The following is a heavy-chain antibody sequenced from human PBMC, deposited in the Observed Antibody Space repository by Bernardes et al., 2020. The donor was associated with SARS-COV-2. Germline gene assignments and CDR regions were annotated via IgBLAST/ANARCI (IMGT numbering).Heavy chain of an antibody. CDR3: AAYGGYSY. D-gene: IGHD4-17*01. CDR2: LFGVVTP. Sequence: GGSLTLSCAVSGFTASKNYVQWVRQLPGKGLECVSSLFGVVTPNYADSVKGRFTISRDISKNTVYLQMDGLRVEDTAMYYCAAYGGYSYWGQGTLVTVSS. J-gene: IGHJ4*02. V-gene: IGHV3-53*01. CDR1: GFTASKNY.